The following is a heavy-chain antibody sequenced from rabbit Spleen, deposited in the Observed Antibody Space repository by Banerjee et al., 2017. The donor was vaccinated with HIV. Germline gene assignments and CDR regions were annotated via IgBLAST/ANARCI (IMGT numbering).Heavy chain of an antibody. CDR3: ARDTSSSFSSYGMDL. V-gene: IGHV1S45*01. CDR2: IYTTTGIT. Sequence: QEQLEESGGGLVQPEGSLTLTCTASGFSFSGNYWVCWVRQAPGKGLEWIACIYTTTGITWYATWAKGRFTCSKTSSTTLTLQMTSLTVADTATYFCARDTSSSFSSYGMDLWGQGTLVTVS. CDR1: GFSFSGNYW. D-gene: IGHD1-1*01. J-gene: IGHJ3*01.